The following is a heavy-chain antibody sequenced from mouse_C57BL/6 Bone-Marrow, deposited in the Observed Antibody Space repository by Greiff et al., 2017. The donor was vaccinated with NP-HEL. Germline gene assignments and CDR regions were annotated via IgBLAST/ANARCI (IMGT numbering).Heavy chain of an antibody. J-gene: IGHJ4*01. Sequence: EVKLVESGGGLVQSGRSLRLSCATSGFTFSDFYMEWVRQAPGKGLEWIAASRNKANDYTTEYSASVKGRFIVSRDTSQSILYLQMNALRAEDTAIYYCARGGSYYGSSYDAMDYWGQGTSVTVSS. V-gene: IGHV7-1*01. CDR1: GFTFSDFY. CDR3: ARGGSYYGSSYDAMDY. CDR2: SRNKANDYTT. D-gene: IGHD1-1*01.